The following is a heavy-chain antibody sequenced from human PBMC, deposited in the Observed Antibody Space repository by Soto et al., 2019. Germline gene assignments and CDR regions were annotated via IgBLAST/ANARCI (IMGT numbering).Heavy chain of an antibody. CDR2: IYPGDSET. Sequence: GESLKISCKGSGYSFSNYWIVWVLQIPGKGLEWMGIIYPGDSETKYSPSFQGQVTISADKSINTAYLQWISLKASDTAMYYCARTSSARKYYYAMDVWCQGTTLTVSS. CDR3: ARTSSARKYYYAMDV. CDR1: GYSFSNYW. J-gene: IGHJ6*02. D-gene: IGHD6-6*01. V-gene: IGHV5-51*01.